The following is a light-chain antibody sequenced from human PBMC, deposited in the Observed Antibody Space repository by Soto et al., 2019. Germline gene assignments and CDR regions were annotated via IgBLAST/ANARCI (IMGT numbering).Light chain of an antibody. CDR3: HQYNWSYT. CDR1: QSVSSSY. Sequence: EIVLTQSPGTLSLSPGERATLSCRASQSVSSSYLACYQHKPGQAPRLFIYGASSRATGIPDRFSGSGSGTEFTLTISRLEPEDFAVYYCHQYNWSYTFGQGTKLEIK. J-gene: IGKJ2*01. CDR2: GAS. V-gene: IGKV3-20*01.